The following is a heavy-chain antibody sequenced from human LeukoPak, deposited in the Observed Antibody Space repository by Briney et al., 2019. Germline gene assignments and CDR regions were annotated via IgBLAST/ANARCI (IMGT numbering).Heavy chain of an antibody. V-gene: IGHV1-2*02. J-gene: IGHJ4*02. CDR3: ARESPLVRGVLDY. D-gene: IGHD3-10*01. CDR2: INPNSGGT. CDR1: GYTFTGYY. Sequence: ASVKVSCKASGYTFTGYYMHWVRQAPGQGLEWMGWINPNSGGTNYAQKFQGRVTMTRDTSISTAYMELSRLRSDDTAVYYCARESPLVRGVLDYWGQGTLVTVSS.